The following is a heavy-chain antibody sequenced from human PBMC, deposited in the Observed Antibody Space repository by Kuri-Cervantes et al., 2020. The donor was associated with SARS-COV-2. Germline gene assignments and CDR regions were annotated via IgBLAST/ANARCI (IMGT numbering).Heavy chain of an antibody. J-gene: IGHJ3*02. CDR3: ARRRLYPGIAVAGIPAGVPDAFDI. CDR2: FDPEDGET. D-gene: IGHD6-19*01. CDR1: GYTLTELS. V-gene: IGHV1-24*01. Sequence: ASVKVSCKVSGYTLTELSMHWVRQAPGKGLEWMGGFDPEDGETIYAQKFQGRVTMTEDTSASTAYMELSSLRSEDTAVYYCARRRLYPGIAVAGIPAGVPDAFDIWGQGTMVTVSS.